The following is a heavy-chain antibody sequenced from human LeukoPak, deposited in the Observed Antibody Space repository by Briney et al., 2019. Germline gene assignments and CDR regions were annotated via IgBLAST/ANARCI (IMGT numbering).Heavy chain of an antibody. J-gene: IGHJ4*02. V-gene: IGHV3-74*01. CDR1: GIAFSTYW. CDR3: ATGRGTPLGF. Sequence: GGSLRLSCAASGIAFSTYWMHWVRQAPGKGLVWISRTSTDGSNTFYADSVKGRFTVSRDNAENTLYLQMDSLRAEDTAMYYCATGRGTPLGFWGQGALVTVSS. D-gene: IGHD1-26*01. CDR2: TSTDGSNT.